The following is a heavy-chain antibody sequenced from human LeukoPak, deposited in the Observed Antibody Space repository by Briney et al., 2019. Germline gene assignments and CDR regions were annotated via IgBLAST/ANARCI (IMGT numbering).Heavy chain of an antibody. Sequence: PGGSLRLSCAASGFTFSSYAMSWVRQAPGKGLEWVSTITGSGVSTYYADPVKGRFTISRDNSKNTLYLQMNSLRAEDTAVYYCAKDAPVNIVVVPAANSWGQGTLVTVSS. D-gene: IGHD2-2*01. CDR3: AKDAPVNIVVVPAANS. CDR1: GFTFSSYA. CDR2: ITGSGVST. V-gene: IGHV3-23*01. J-gene: IGHJ4*02.